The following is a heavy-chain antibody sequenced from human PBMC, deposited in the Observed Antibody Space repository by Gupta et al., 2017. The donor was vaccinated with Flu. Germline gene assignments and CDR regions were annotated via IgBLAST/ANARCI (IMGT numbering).Heavy chain of an antibody. CDR3: ARGPRDDAFDL. D-gene: IGHD3-10*01. CDR2: LSGPGTST. Sequence: EVQLLESGGELVQPGGSLRLPCAASGFTFSSRAVSWVRLAPGKGLEWVSSLSGPGTSTYYEDSVKGRFIISRDNSENTLYLQMNSLRPEDTSVYFCARGPRDDAFDLWGQGTVVTVSS. CDR1: GFTFSSRA. V-gene: IGHV3-23*01. J-gene: IGHJ3*01.